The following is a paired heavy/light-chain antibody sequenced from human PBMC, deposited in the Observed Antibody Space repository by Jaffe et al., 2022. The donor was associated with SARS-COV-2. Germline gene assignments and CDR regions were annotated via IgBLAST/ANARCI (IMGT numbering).Light chain of an antibody. CDR2: WAS. V-gene: IGKV4-1*01. Sequence: DIVMTQSPDSLSVSLGERATISCKSSQSVLYSSNNENCLAWFQQKVGQPPKLLIYWASTRESGVPDRFTGSGSGTDFTLTISSLQAEDVAVYYCQQYYIAPLTFGGGTKVEIK. J-gene: IGKJ4*01. CDR3: QQYYIAPLT. CDR1: QSVLYSSNNENC.
Heavy chain of an antibody. Sequence: EVQVVESGGGLVQPGGSLKLSCAASGFIFSDSAIHWVRQASGKGLEWVGRIRSRTKSDATAYAASARGRFTISRDDSMNRAYLQMNSLETEDTAVYYCVPYHYDGSAYYPSGSYWGQGTLVTVSS. CDR2: IRSRTKSDAT. D-gene: IGHD3-22*01. J-gene: IGHJ4*02. CDR1: GFIFSDSA. CDR3: VPYHYDGSAYYPSGSY. V-gene: IGHV3-73*01.